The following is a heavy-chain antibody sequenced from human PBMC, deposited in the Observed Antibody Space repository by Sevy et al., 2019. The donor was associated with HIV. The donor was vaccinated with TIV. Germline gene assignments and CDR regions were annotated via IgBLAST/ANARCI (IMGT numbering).Heavy chain of an antibody. J-gene: IGHJ4*02. D-gene: IGHD3-22*01. CDR2: ISWNGENM. Sequence: GGSLRLSCAVSGFMFYAYAMHWVRQSPGKGLEWVSSISWNGENMGYADFVKGRFTISRDNAKKSLYLQMNGLRVEDTALFYCVKGMDSAGKYVNFDSWGQGTLVTVSS. V-gene: IGHV3-9*01. CDR1: GFMFYAYA. CDR3: VKGMDSAGKYVNFDS.